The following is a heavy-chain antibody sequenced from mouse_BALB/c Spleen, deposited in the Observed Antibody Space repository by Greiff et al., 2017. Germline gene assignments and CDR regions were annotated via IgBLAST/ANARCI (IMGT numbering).Heavy chain of an antibody. V-gene: IGHV1-5*01. D-gene: IGHD1-1*01. Sequence: VQLQQSGTVLARPGASVKMSCKASGYSFTSYWMHWVKQRPGQGLEWIGAIYPGNSDTSYNQKFKGKAKLTAVTSASTAYMELSSLTNEDSAVYYCTRSGVLRYGWYFDVWGAGTTVTGSS. J-gene: IGHJ1*01. CDR3: TRSGVLRYGWYFDV. CDR1: GYSFTSYW. CDR2: IYPGNSDT.